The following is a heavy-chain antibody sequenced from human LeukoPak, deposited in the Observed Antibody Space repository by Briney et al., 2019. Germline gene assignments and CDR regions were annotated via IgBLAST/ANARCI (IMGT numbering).Heavy chain of an antibody. CDR1: EFTFSSYE. J-gene: IGHJ3*02. D-gene: IGHD2-8*01. V-gene: IGHV3-48*03. Sequence: GGSLRLSCAASEFTFSSYEMNWVRQAPGKGLEWVSYITSSGLTVYYADSVKGRFTISRDNAKNSLYLQVNSLRAEDTALYYCARDYCSNGVCWAFDIWGQGTMVTVSS. CDR2: ITSSGLTV. CDR3: ARDYCSNGVCWAFDI.